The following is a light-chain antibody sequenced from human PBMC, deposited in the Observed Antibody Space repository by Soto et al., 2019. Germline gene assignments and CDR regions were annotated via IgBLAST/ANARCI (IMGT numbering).Light chain of an antibody. CDR3: QQGVT. Sequence: IVSTQSRATLSLSPGERATPSCRASQSVSSSYLAWYQQKPGQAPRLLIYGASSRATGIPDRFSGSGSGTDFTLTISRLEPEDFAVYYCQQGVTFGQGTRLEIK. CDR2: GAS. V-gene: IGKV3-20*01. CDR1: QSVSSSY. J-gene: IGKJ5*01.